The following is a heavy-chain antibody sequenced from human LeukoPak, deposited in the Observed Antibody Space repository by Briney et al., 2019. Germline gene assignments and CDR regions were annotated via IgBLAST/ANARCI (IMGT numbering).Heavy chain of an antibody. Sequence: GGSLRLSCAASGFTLSSYEMNWVRQAPGKGLEWVSYISSSGSTIYYAYSVKGRFTISRDNAKNSLYLQMNSLRAEDTAVYYCARDRDFWSGYLLSYYYGMDVWGQGTTVTVSS. D-gene: IGHD3-3*01. CDR1: GFTLSSYE. J-gene: IGHJ6*02. CDR2: ISSSGSTI. CDR3: ARDRDFWSGYLLSYYYGMDV. V-gene: IGHV3-48*03.